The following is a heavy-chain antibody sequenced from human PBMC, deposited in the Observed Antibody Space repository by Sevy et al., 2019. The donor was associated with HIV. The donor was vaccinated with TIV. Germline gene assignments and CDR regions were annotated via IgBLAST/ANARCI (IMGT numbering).Heavy chain of an antibody. Sequence: GGSLRLSCAASGFTFSSYAMSWVRQAPGKGLEWVSAIDGKGRSTHYADSVKGRFTISLDNSKNTRCLQMNSLRAEDMAVYYCAKTVNSGGGVVPAANYYCYCMDVWGQGTTVTVSS. CDR3: AKTVNSGGGVVPAANYYCYCMDV. J-gene: IGHJ6*02. CDR1: GFTFSSYA. D-gene: IGHD2-2*01. V-gene: IGHV3-23*01. CDR2: IDGKGRST.